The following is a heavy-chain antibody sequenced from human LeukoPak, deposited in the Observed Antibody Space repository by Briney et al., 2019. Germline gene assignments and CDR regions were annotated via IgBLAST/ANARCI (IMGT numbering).Heavy chain of an antibody. CDR3: AKDLRYCSSTSCTLPGYYYYYGMDV. Sequence: PGRSLRLSCAASGFTFSSYGMHWVRQAPGKGLEWVAVISYDGSNNYYADSVKGRFTISRDNSKNTLYLQMNSLRAEDTAVYYCAKDLRYCSSTSCTLPGYYYYYGMDVWGQGTTVTVSS. J-gene: IGHJ6*02. CDR1: GFTFSSYG. V-gene: IGHV3-30*18. D-gene: IGHD2-2*01. CDR2: ISYDGSNN.